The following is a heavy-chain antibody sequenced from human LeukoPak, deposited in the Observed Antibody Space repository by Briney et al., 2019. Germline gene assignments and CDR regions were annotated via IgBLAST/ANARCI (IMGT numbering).Heavy chain of an antibody. V-gene: IGHV4-34*01. Sequence: AETLSLTCAAYGVTFNNYSWTWIRQPPGKGLEWIAHINHNGSTNHNASLMSRFIISVDNSKNKIALQLSCLTAADTAVYYCARVGYSYSINDWSRTGLGAYPTKYYYYMDVWGKGPTVTVSS. CDR1: GVTFNNYS. CDR2: INHNGST. J-gene: IGHJ6*03. D-gene: IGHD5-18*01. CDR3: ARVGYSYSINDWSRTGLGAYPTKYYYYMDV.